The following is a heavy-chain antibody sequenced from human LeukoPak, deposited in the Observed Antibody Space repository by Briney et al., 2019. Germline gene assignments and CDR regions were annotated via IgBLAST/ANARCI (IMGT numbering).Heavy chain of an antibody. CDR3: AKWVSGDYSRTYYGRGFDF. CDR2: IWYDGTKK. D-gene: IGHD3-10*01. J-gene: IGHJ4*02. V-gene: IGHV3-30*02. CDR1: GFTFSSYG. Sequence: GGSLRLSCAASGFTFSSYGMHWVRQAPGKGLEWVAFIWYDGTKKYYADSVKGRFTISRDNSENTMYLQVNRLRPEDTAVYYCAKWVSGDYSRTYYGRGFDFWGQGTLVTVSS.